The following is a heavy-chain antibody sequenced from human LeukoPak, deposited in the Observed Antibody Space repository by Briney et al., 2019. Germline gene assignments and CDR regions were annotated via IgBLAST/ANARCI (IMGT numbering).Heavy chain of an antibody. Sequence: GASVKVSCKASGYTFTGYYMHWVRQAPGQGLEWMGWINPNSGGTNYAQKFQGRVTMTRDTSISTAYMELSRLRSDDTAVYYCARKDRGSYFVMYNWFDPWGQGTLVTVSS. CDR1: GYTFTGYY. CDR2: INPNSGGT. J-gene: IGHJ5*02. D-gene: IGHD1-26*01. V-gene: IGHV1-2*02. CDR3: ARKDRGSYFVMYNWFDP.